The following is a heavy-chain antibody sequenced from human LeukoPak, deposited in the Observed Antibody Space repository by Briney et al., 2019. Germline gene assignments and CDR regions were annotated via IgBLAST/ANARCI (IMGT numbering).Heavy chain of an antibody. CDR2: ISGSGGST. J-gene: IGHJ4*02. V-gene: IGHV3-23*01. CDR3: AKDRGRGYYYEENFDY. Sequence: AGGSLRLSCAASRFTISSYAMSWVRQAPGKGLEWVSAISGSGGSTYYADSVKGRFTISRDNSKNTLYLQMNSLRAEDTAVYYCAKDRGRGYYYEENFDYWGQGTLVTVSS. D-gene: IGHD3-22*01. CDR1: RFTISSYA.